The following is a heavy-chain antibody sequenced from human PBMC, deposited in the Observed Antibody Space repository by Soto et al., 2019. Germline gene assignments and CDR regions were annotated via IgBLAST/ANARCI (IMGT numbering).Heavy chain of an antibody. V-gene: IGHV3-23*01. CDR1: GFTFSSYA. J-gene: IGHJ4*02. D-gene: IGHD2-2*01. Sequence: GGSLRLSCAASGFTFSSYAMSWVRPAPGKGLEWVSAISGSGGSTYYADSVKGRFTISRDNSKNTLYLQMNSLRAEDTAVYYCAKDTSIVVVPAATALNFDYWGQGTLVTVSS. CDR3: AKDTSIVVVPAATALNFDY. CDR2: ISGSGGST.